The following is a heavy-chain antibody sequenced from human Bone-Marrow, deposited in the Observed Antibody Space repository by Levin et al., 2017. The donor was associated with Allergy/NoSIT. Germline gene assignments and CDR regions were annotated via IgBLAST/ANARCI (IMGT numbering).Heavy chain of an antibody. CDR3: AKARGIAVAGTEFGIDY. CDR2: INWDGAGV. Sequence: SLKISCAASGFTFDDYAMHWVRQGPGEGLEWVSGINWDGAGVGYMDSVKGRFTISRDNAKNFVYLEMNSLRPDDTAFYYCAKARGIAVAGTEFGIDYWGQGTLVTVSS. CDR1: GFTFDDYA. D-gene: IGHD6-19*01. V-gene: IGHV3-9*01. J-gene: IGHJ4*02.